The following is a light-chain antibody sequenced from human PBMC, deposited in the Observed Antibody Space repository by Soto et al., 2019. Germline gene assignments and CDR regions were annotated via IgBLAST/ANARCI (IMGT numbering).Light chain of an antibody. J-gene: IGLJ3*02. Sequence: QTVVTQEPSFSVSPGGTVTLTCGLSSGSVSTNYYPSWFQQTPGQAPRTLIYNTNTRSSGGPDRFSGSILGNKAALTIAGAQVDDQSDYYCVLYMTRGIWVFGGGTKLTVL. CDR1: SGSVSTNYY. CDR2: NTN. V-gene: IGLV8-61*01. CDR3: VLYMTRGIWV.